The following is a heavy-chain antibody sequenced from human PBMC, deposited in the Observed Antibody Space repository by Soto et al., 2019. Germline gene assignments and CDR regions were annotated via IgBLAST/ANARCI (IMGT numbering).Heavy chain of an antibody. CDR1: GCSISSYY. D-gene: IGHD6-19*01. Sequence: ETRCLTCTVSGCSISSYYWSWIRQPPGKGLEWIGYIYYSGSTNYNPSLKSRVTISVDTSKNQFSLKLSSVTAADTAVYYCARGSSGWSVYYYFEYWGQGTLVTVSS. V-gene: IGHV4-59*01. J-gene: IGHJ4*02. CDR2: IYYSGST. CDR3: ARGSSGWSVYYYFEY.